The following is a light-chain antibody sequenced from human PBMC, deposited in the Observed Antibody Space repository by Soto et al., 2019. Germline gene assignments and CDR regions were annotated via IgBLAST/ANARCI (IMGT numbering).Light chain of an antibody. Sequence: DIVMTQPPLSLPVTPGEPASISCRSSQSLLHSNGNNYLNWYLQKPGQSPQLLIYFGSSRASGVPDRFSGSGSGIDFKPKISRVEAEDVVVYYCLQALHSPPTFGQGTRLEIK. V-gene: IGKV2-28*01. CDR2: FGS. J-gene: IGKJ5*01. CDR1: QSLLHSNGNNY. CDR3: LQALHSPPT.